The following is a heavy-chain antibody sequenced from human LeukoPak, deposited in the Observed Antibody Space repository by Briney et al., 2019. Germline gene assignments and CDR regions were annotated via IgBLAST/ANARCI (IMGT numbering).Heavy chain of an antibody. V-gene: IGHV3-9*01. CDR2: ISWNSGSI. CDR1: GFTFDDYA. D-gene: IGHD3-9*01. Sequence: GRSLRLSCAASGFTFDDYAMHWVRQAPGKGLEWVSGISWNSGSIGYADSVKGRFTISRDNAKNSLYLQMNSRRAEDTALYYCAKEGGPGWRVLRYFDWLISDTRLLPFFDYWGQGTLVTVSS. CDR3: AKEGGPGWRVLRYFDWLISDTRLLPFFDY. J-gene: IGHJ4*02.